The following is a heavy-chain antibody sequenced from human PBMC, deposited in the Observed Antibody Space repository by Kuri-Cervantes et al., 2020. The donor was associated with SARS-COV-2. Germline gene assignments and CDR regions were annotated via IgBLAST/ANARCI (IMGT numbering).Heavy chain of an antibody. CDR2: TSDSGANT. CDR1: GFTFSNYA. J-gene: IGHJ4*02. Sequence: GGSLRLSCTASGFTFSNYALTWVRQAPGKGLEWVSVTSDSGANTYYADSVKGRFTISRDNSKNTVYLQMDRMRAEDTALYYCARDGFDLWGQGILVTVSS. V-gene: IGHV3-23*01. CDR3: ARDGFDL.